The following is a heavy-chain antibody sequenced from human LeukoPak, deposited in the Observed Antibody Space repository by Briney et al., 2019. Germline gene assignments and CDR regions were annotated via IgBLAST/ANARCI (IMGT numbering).Heavy chain of an antibody. CDR3: ATEVRKGARGWNDY. Sequence: SVKVSCKASGGTFSSYAISWVRQAPGQGLEWMGGIIPIFGTANYAQKFQGRVTITADESTSTAYMELSSLRSEDTAVYYCATEVRKGARGWNDYWGQGTLVTVSS. CDR1: GGTFSSYA. D-gene: IGHD1-26*01. J-gene: IGHJ4*02. CDR2: IIPIFGTA. V-gene: IGHV1-69*13.